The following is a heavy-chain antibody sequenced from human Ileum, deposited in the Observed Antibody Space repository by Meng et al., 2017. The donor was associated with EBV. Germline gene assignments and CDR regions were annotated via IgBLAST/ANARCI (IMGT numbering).Heavy chain of an antibody. D-gene: IGHD2-15*01. CDR3: ARGGWSLDY. CDR2: IYYSGST. V-gene: IGHV4-59*08. J-gene: IGHJ4*02. CDR1: GGSISSYY. Sequence: QVHLQDSCPGLVKPSETLSLPCTVSGGSISSYYWSWIRQPPGKGLEWIGYIYYSGSTNYNPSLKSRVTISVDTSKNQFSLNLSSVTAADTAVYYCARGGWSLDYWGQGTLVTVSS.